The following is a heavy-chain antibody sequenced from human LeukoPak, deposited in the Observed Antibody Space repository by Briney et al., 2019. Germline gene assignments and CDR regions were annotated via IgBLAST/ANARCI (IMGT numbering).Heavy chain of an antibody. Sequence: SVKVSCKASGGTFSSYAISWVRQAPGQGLEWMGGIIPTFGTANYAQKFQGRVTITADESTSTAYMELSSLRSEDTAVYYCARDRGRLEMATLGEFDYWGQGTLVTVSS. CDR3: ARDRGRLEMATLGEFDY. D-gene: IGHD5-24*01. V-gene: IGHV1-69*13. J-gene: IGHJ4*02. CDR1: GGTFSSYA. CDR2: IIPTFGTA.